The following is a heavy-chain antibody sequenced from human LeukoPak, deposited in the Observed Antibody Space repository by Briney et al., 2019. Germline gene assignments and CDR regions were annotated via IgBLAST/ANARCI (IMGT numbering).Heavy chain of an antibody. CDR3: ARDSWAGYYDFWSSYYKAYYGMDV. V-gene: IGHV1-18*01. Sequence: GASVKVSCKASGYTFTSYGISWVRQAPGQGLEWMGWISAYNGNTNYAQKLQGRVTMTTDTSTSTAYMELRSLRSDDTAVYYCARDSWAGYYDFWSSYYKAYYGMDVWGQETTVTVSS. J-gene: IGHJ6*02. CDR2: ISAYNGNT. CDR1: GYTFTSYG. D-gene: IGHD3-3*01.